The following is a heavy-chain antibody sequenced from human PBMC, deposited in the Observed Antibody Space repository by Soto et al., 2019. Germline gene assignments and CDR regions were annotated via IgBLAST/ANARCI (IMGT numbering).Heavy chain of an antibody. J-gene: IGHJ4*02. V-gene: IGHV1-69*06. CDR3: ASVYYSDRTCYYYPYFDS. CDR2: SIPIFGTA. Sequence: QVQLVQSGAEVKKPGSSVKVSCKASGGTFSSYAISWVRQAPGQGLEWMGGSIPIFGTANYAKKFQGRVTIPAHTSTRTPDLWLSSLKSEYTAVYYSASVYYSDRTCYYYPYFDSWGQGNLVTDSS. D-gene: IGHD3-22*01. CDR1: GGTFSSYA.